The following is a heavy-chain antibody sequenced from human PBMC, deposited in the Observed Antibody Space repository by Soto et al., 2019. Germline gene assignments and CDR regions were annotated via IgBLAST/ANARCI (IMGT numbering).Heavy chain of an antibody. CDR1: GGTFSSYA. J-gene: IGHJ4*02. Sequence: SVKVSCKASGGTFSSYAISWVRQAPGQGLEWMGGIIPIFGTANYAQKFQGRVTITADESTSTAYMELSSLRSEDTAVYYCARTYYYDSSGSLPNVNLYFDYWGQGTLVTVSS. D-gene: IGHD3-22*01. CDR3: ARTYYYDSSGSLPNVNLYFDY. V-gene: IGHV1-69*13. CDR2: IIPIFGTA.